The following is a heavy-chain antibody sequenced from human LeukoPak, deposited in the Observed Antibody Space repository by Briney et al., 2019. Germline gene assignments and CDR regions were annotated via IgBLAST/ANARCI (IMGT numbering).Heavy chain of an antibody. D-gene: IGHD2-2*01. V-gene: IGHV1-18*01. CDR1: GYTFTGYG. J-gene: IGHJ5*02. CDR2: ISAYNGNT. Sequence: ASVKVSCKASGYTFTGYGISWVRQAPGQGLEWMGWISAYNGNTNYAQKLQGRVTMTTDTSTSTAYMELRSLRSDDTAVYYCARATGSYCSSTSCYLNWFDPWGQGTLVTVSS. CDR3: ARATGSYCSSTSCYLNWFDP.